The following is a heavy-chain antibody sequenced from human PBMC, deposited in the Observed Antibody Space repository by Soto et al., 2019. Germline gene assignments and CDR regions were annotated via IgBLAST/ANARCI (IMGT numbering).Heavy chain of an antibody. V-gene: IGHV3-23*01. J-gene: IGHJ4*01. D-gene: IGHD2-21*01. Sequence: EVQLLESGGGLVQPGGSLRLSCAASGFTFSSYAMSWVRQAPGKGLEWVSDISGSGRSTYYEDPVNGRCTNSRDNTKHTLYLQINTLKAEDTAVDYSAKHHIPILLSDFDYCG. CDR1: GFTFSSYA. CDR2: ISGSGRST. CDR3: AKHHIPILLSDFDY.